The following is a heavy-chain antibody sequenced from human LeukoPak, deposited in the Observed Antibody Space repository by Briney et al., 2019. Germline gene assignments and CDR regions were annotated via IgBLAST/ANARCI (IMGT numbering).Heavy chain of an antibody. D-gene: IGHD3-22*01. CDR1: GYTLTELS. J-gene: IGHJ4*02. V-gene: IGHV1-24*01. CDR3: TRSAVVLPYYFDY. CDR2: FDPENGET. Sequence: ASVKVSCKVSGYTLTELSMHWVRQAPGKGLEWMGSFDPENGETLYAQEFQGRVTLTEDTSADTAYMELISLRSEDTALYYCTRSAVVLPYYFDYWGQGTLVTVSP.